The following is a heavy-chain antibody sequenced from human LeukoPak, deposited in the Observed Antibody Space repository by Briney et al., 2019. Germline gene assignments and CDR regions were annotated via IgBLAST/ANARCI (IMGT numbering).Heavy chain of an antibody. J-gene: IGHJ4*02. V-gene: IGHV1-24*01. D-gene: IGHD1-26*01. CDR2: FDPEDGET. Sequence: GASVKLSCKVSGYTLTALSMHWVRQAPGKGLEWMGGFDPEDGETIYAQKFQGRVTMTEDTSTDTAYMELSSLRSEDTAVYYCATLSQVGATVDYWGQGTLVTVSS. CDR3: ATLSQVGATVDY. CDR1: GYTLTALS.